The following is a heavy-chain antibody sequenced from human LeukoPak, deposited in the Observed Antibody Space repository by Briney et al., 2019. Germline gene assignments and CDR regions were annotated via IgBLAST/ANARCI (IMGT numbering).Heavy chain of an antibody. CDR2: ISYDGSNK. J-gene: IGHJ4*02. V-gene: IGHV3-30-3*01. CDR3: AREISYGYDY. Sequence: GRSLRLSCAASGFTFSSYAMHWVRQAPGRGLEWVAVISYDGSNKYYADSVKGRFTTSRDNSKNTLYLQMNSLRAEDTAVYYCAREISYGYDYWGQGTLVTVSS. CDR1: GFTFSSYA. D-gene: IGHD5-18*01.